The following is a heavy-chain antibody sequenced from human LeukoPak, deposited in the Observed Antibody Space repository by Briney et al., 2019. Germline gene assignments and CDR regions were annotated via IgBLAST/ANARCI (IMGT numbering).Heavy chain of an antibody. CDR1: GFTFSSYA. CDR3: AREVSSSGGFDP. V-gene: IGHV3-30*04. J-gene: IGHJ5*02. CDR2: ISYDGSNK. D-gene: IGHD6-6*01. Sequence: GGSLRLSCAASGFTFSSYAMHWVRQAPGKGLEWVAVISYDGSNKYYADSVKGRFTISRDNSKNTLYLQMNSLRVEDTAVYYCAREVSSSGGFDPWGQGTLVTVSS.